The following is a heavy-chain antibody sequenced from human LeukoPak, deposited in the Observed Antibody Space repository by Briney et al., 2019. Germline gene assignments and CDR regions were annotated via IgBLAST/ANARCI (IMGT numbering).Heavy chain of an antibody. D-gene: IGHD4-17*01. V-gene: IGHV3-30-3*01. CDR1: GFTFSSYA. J-gene: IGHJ4*02. CDR3: ARDPPLYDDYNYFDY. Sequence: QPGRSLRLSCAASGFTFSSYAMHWVRQAPGKGLEWVAVISYDGSNKYYADSVKGRFTISRDNSKNTLYLQMNSLRAEDTAVYYCARDPPLYDDYNYFDYWGQGTLVTVSS. CDR2: ISYDGSNK.